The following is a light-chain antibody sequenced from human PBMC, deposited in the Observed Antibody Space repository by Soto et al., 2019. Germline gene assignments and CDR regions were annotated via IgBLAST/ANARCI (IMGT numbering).Light chain of an antibody. J-gene: IGKJ2*01. CDR2: AAS. CDR3: QQYGSSPPYT. Sequence: EIVLTQSPGTLSLSPGERATLSCRASQNVGRNYVAWYQQKPGQAPRLLIFAASDRVTGIPDRFSGSGSGTDFTLTIPRLEPEDFALYFCQQYGSSPPYTFGQGTTLEIK. V-gene: IGKV3-20*01. CDR1: QNVGRNY.